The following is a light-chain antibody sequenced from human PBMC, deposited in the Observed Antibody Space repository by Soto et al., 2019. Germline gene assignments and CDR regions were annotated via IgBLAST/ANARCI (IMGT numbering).Light chain of an antibody. CDR1: QSVSSN. CDR3: QQYNNWPAIT. V-gene: IGKV3D-15*01. Sequence: EIVITQAPATLSVPPGASAALSCRASQSVSSNLAWYQQKPGQAPRLFIYGASTRATGIPARFSGSGSGTEFTLTISSLQSEDFAVYYCQQYNNWPAITFGQGTRLEI. J-gene: IGKJ5*01. CDR2: GAS.